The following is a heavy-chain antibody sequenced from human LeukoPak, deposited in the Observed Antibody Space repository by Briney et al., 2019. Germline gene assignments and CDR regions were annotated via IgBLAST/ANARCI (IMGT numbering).Heavy chain of an antibody. J-gene: IGHJ6*02. CDR2: INAGNGNT. CDR1: GYTFTSYA. Sequence: ASVKVSCKASGYTFTSYAMHWVRQAPGQRLEWMGWINAGNGNTKYSQKFQGRVTITRDTSASTAYMELSSLRSEDTAVYYCARVGGYCSSTSCYVDEHYYYYGMDVWGQGTTVTVSS. V-gene: IGHV1-3*01. D-gene: IGHD2-2*01. CDR3: ARVGGYCSSTSCYVDEHYYYYGMDV.